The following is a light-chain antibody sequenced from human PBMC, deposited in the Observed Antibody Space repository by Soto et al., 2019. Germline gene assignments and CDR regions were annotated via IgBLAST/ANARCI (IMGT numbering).Light chain of an antibody. Sequence: QPVLTQSPSASASLGASVKLTCTLSSGHSSYAIAWHQQQPEKGPRYLMKFTSDGSNSKGDGIPERFSGSSSGAERYLTISSLQSEDEADYYCQTWGTGIQVFGGGTQLTVL. CDR3: QTWGTGIQV. CDR2: FTSDGSN. J-gene: IGLJ3*02. V-gene: IGLV4-69*01. CDR1: SGHSSYA.